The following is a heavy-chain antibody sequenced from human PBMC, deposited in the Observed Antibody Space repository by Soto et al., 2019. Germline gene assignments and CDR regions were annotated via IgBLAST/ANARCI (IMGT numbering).Heavy chain of an antibody. Sequence: KSSETLSLTCTVSGGSISSSSYYWGWIRQPPGKGLEWIGSIYYSGSTYYNPSLKSRVTISVDTSKNQFSLKLSSVTAADTAVYYCALKNYYYYYYGMDVWGQGTTVTVSS. CDR3: ALKNYYYYYYGMDV. CDR1: GGSISSSSYY. J-gene: IGHJ6*02. CDR2: IYYSGST. V-gene: IGHV4-39*01.